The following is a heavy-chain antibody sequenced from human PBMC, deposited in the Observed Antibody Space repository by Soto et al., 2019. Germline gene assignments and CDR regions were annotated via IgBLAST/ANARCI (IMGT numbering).Heavy chain of an antibody. J-gene: IGHJ4*02. V-gene: IGHV1-8*01. CDR3: AARSCSGGYCYAIDY. CDR1: GYTFTSND. D-gene: IGHD2-15*01. Sequence: QVQLVQAGAEVKKPGASVKVSCKASGYTFTSNDINWVRQATGQGLEWMGWMNPNSGNSGYAQKFQGRVTMTRDTSISTAYMELSSLRSEDTAVYYCAARSCSGGYCYAIDYWGKGTLVTVSS. CDR2: MNPNSGNS.